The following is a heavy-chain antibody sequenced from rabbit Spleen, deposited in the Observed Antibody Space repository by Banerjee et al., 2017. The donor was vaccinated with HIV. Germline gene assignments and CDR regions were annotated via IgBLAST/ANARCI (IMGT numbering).Heavy chain of an antibody. D-gene: IGHD2-1*01. V-gene: IGHV1S45*01. Sequence: QEQLVESGGGLVKPEGSLKLSCTASGFSFSNKAVMCWVRQTPGKGLECIACIYADRSGSTYYANWAKGRFTISRTSSTTVTLEMTSLTAADTATYFCARGSAAMTMLIIGFYLNLWGPGTLVTVS. CDR3: ARGSAAMTMLIIGFYLNL. CDR1: GFSFSNKAV. CDR2: IYADRSGST. J-gene: IGHJ4*01.